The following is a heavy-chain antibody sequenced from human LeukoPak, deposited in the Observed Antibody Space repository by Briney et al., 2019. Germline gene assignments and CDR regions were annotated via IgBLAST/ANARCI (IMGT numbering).Heavy chain of an antibody. D-gene: IGHD5-18*01. CDR2: FDPEDGET. CDR1: GYTLTELS. CDR3: ARLSESDYSYGKHGGYAFDI. Sequence: ASVKVSCKVSGYTLTELSMHWVRQAPGKGLEWMGGFDPEDGETIYAQKFQGRVTMTRDTSISTTYMELSRLRSDDTAVYYCARLSESDYSYGKHGGYAFDIWGQGTLVTVSS. V-gene: IGHV1-24*01. J-gene: IGHJ3*02.